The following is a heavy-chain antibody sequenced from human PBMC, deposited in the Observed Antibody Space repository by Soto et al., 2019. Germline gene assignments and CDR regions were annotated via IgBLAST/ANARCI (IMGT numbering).Heavy chain of an antibody. Sequence: PGGSLRLSCAASGFPFSNFAMNWVRQAPGEGLEWVSGISSVGGVTHYADSVKGRFTISRDNSKNTVYLQMTSLRGEDTAVYYCAKDRMTVSGPLFDFWGQGILVTVSS. D-gene: IGHD6-19*01. CDR2: ISSVGGVT. CDR1: GFPFSNFA. CDR3: AKDRMTVSGPLFDF. V-gene: IGHV3-23*01. J-gene: IGHJ4*02.